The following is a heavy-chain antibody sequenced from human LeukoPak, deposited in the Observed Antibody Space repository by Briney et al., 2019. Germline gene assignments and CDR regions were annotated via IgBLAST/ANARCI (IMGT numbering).Heavy chain of an antibody. CDR3: ASLAVVAAVHSGTYYYYMDV. V-gene: IGHV4-34*01. CDR2: INHGGST. D-gene: IGHD2-15*01. CDR1: GGSFSGYY. J-gene: IGHJ6*03. Sequence: SETLSLTRAVYGGSFSGYYWSWIRQPPGKGLEWIGEINHGGSTNYNPSLKSRVTISVDTSKNQFSLKLSSVTAADTAVYYCASLAVVAAVHSGTYYYYMDVWGKGTTVTVSS.